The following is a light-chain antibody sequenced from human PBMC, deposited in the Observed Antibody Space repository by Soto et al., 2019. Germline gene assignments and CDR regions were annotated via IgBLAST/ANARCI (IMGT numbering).Light chain of an antibody. Sequence: QSVLTQPPSASGTPGQRVTISCSGSSSNIGSHTVNWYQQLLGTAPRLLIYSNTQRPSGVPDRFSGSKSGTSASLAISGLQSEYEADYYCAAWDDSLNGVVFGGGTKLTVL. J-gene: IGLJ2*01. CDR1: SSNIGSHT. V-gene: IGLV1-44*01. CDR2: SNT. CDR3: AAWDDSLNGVV.